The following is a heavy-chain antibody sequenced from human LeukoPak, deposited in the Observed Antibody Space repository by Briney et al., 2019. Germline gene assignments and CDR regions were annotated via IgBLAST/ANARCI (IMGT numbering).Heavy chain of an antibody. CDR1: GFTFSNAW. J-gene: IGHJ4*02. CDR3: ARDRYYYDSSGYIRGISFDY. CDR2: IKSKTDGGTT. V-gene: IGHV3-15*01. D-gene: IGHD3-22*01. Sequence: GGSLRLSCAASGFTFSNAWMSWARQAPGKGLEWVGRIKSKTDGGTTDYAAPVKGRFTISRDDSKNTLYLQMNSLKTEDTAVYYCARDRYYYDSSGYIRGISFDYWGQGTLVTVSS.